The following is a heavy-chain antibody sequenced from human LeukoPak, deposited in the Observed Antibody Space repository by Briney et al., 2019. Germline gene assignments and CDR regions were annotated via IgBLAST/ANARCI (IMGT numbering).Heavy chain of an antibody. CDR3: AREDGSGSEDY. CDR1: GYTFTSYD. D-gene: IGHD3-10*01. J-gene: IGHJ4*02. CDR2: INPNSGGT. V-gene: IGHV1-2*02. Sequence: ASVKVSCKASGYTFTSYDINWVRQATGQGLEWMGWINPNSGGTNYAQKFQGRVTMTRDTSISTAYMELSRLRSDDTAVYYCAREDGSGSEDYWGQGTLVTVSS.